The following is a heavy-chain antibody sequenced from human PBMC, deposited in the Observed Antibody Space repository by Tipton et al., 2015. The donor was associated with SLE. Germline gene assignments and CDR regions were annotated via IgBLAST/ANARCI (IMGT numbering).Heavy chain of an antibody. Sequence: TLSLTCTVSGGSISSSSYYWGWIRPPPGKGLEWIGSIYYSGSTYYNPSLKSRVTISVDTSKNQFSLKLSSVTAADTAVYYCAASYCGGDCSFFDYWGQGTLVTVSS. J-gene: IGHJ4*02. CDR1: GGSISSSSYY. V-gene: IGHV4-39*01. CDR3: AASYCGGDCSFFDY. CDR2: IYYSGST. D-gene: IGHD2-21*01.